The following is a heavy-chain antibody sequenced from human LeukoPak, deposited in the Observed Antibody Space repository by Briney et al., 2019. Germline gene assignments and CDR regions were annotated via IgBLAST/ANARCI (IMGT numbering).Heavy chain of an antibody. D-gene: IGHD4/OR15-4a*01. CDR1: GYIFTTYW. CDR2: IDPRDSYI. Sequence: GESLKISCKGSGYIFTTYWISWVRQMPGKGLEWMGRIDPRDSYINYSPSFQGHITISADKSISTAFLQWSSLKASDTAMYYCAKSLGAWFDPWGQGTLVTVSS. CDR3: AKSLGAWFDP. J-gene: IGHJ5*02. V-gene: IGHV5-10-1*01.